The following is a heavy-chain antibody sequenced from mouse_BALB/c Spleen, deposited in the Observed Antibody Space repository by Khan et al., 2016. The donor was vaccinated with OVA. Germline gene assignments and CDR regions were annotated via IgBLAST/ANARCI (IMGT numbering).Heavy chain of an antibody. D-gene: IGHD2-3*01. CDR3: ARDGSRYNYAMDY. CDR2: ISSSGST. J-gene: IGHJ4*01. CDR1: GYSITSDYA. Sequence: EVQLVESGPGLVKPSQSLSLTCTVTGYSITSDYAWNWIRQFPGNKLAWMGYISSSGSTKYNPALKSRISITRDTSKNQFLLQLNSVTTEDTATYYCARDGSRYNYAMDYWGQGTSVTVSS. V-gene: IGHV3-2*02.